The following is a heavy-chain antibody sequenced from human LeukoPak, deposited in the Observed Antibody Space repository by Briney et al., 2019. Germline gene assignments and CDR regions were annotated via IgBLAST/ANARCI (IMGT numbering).Heavy chain of an antibody. J-gene: IGHJ5*02. D-gene: IGHD3-10*01. Sequence: PSETLSLTCTVSVGSIRRYYWSWIRHPPRKGREWIGYIYYSGSTNYNPTLKSRVTISVDTTKNPFSLRMSSVTAADTGVYYCARRFTMVRGVIGNWFDPWGQGTLVTVSS. CDR3: ARRFTMVRGVIGNWFDP. CDR1: VGSIRRYY. CDR2: IYYSGST. V-gene: IGHV4-59*08.